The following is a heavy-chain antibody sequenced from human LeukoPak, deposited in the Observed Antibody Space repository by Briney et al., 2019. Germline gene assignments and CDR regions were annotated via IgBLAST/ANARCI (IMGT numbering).Heavy chain of an antibody. CDR3: ARDIAGRGYFDY. CDR2: IYYSGNT. Sequence: SETLSLTCTVSGGSISSGGYYWSWIRQHPGKGLEWIGYIYYSGNTYYSPSLKSRVTISVDTSKNQFSLKLSSVTAADSAFYYCARDIAGRGYFDYWGQGTLVTVSS. CDR1: GGSISSGGYY. D-gene: IGHD2-15*01. V-gene: IGHV4-31*03. J-gene: IGHJ4*02.